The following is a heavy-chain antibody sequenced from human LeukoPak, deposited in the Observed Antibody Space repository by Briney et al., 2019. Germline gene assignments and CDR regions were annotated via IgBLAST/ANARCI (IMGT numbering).Heavy chain of an antibody. CDR2: ISGSGGTT. CDR3: AKLAHEAAVAATAFDY. Sequence: GGSLRLSCAASGFTFSSCAMSWVRQAPGKGLEWVSGISGSGGTTDYADSVKGRFIISRDNSKNTLYLQMHSLRAEDTAVYYCAKLAHEAAVAATAFDYWGQGTLVTVSS. CDR1: GFTFSSCA. V-gene: IGHV3-23*01. D-gene: IGHD6-19*01. J-gene: IGHJ4*02.